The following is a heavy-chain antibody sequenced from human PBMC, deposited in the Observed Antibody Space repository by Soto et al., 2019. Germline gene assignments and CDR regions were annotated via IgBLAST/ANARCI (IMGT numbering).Heavy chain of an antibody. J-gene: IGHJ4*02. V-gene: IGHV2-5*02. CDR1: GFSLTTRAVG. D-gene: IGHD5-18*01. Sequence: QITLKESGPTRVKPTRTLTLTCTFSGFSLTTRAVGVAWVRQPPGKALEWLAVIYWDDDKRYCPSLKSRLTIAKDTSKNQVVLTMAYMDPVDTATYFCAHRGYMNGNWDQGYLDNWGQGTLVTVSS. CDR3: AHRGYMNGNWDQGYLDN. CDR2: IYWDDDK.